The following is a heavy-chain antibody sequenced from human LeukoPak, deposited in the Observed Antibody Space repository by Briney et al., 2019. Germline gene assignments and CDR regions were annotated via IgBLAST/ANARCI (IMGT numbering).Heavy chain of an antibody. Sequence: SETLSLTCTVSGGSISPYFWSWLRQPPGKGLEWIGYISYTGSTNYNPSLKSRVTISVDTSKNQFSLQLTSVTAADTAVYYCARDDYRGVTNFDPWGQGTLVTVSS. CDR3: ARDDYRGVTNFDP. D-gene: IGHD3-10*01. J-gene: IGHJ5*02. CDR2: ISYTGST. V-gene: IGHV4-59*01. CDR1: GGSISPYF.